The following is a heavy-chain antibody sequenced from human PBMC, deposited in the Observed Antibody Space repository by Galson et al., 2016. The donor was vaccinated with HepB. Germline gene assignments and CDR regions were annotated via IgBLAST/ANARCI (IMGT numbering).Heavy chain of an antibody. J-gene: IGHJ5*02. Sequence: SVKVSCKASGYTFTSYDINWVRQATGQGLEWMGWMNPNSGNTGYAQKFQGRVTMTMDTSISKAYMELSSLRSEDTAVYYCARAKPVVLLWFGELLETSNWFDPWGQGTLVTVSS. CDR3: ARAKPVVLLWFGELLETSNWFDP. V-gene: IGHV1-8*01. CDR1: GYTFTSYD. CDR2: MNPNSGNT. D-gene: IGHD3-10*01.